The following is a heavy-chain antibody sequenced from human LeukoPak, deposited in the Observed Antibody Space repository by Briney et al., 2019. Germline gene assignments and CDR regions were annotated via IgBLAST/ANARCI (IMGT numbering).Heavy chain of an antibody. CDR3: ASGTCSGGSCYFRAGYFDY. J-gene: IGHJ4*02. CDR1: GFTFSSYS. V-gene: IGHV3-21*01. CDR2: ISSSSSYI. Sequence: GGSLRLSCAASGFTFSSYSMNWVRQAPGKGLEWVSSISSSSSYIYYADSVKGRFTISRDNAKNSLYLQMNSLRAEDTAVYYCASGTCSGGSCYFRAGYFDYWGQGTLVTVSS. D-gene: IGHD2-15*01.